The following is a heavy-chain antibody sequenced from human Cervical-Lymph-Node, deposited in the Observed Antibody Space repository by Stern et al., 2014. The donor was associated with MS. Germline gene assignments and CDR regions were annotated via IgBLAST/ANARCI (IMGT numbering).Heavy chain of an antibody. CDR3: ARDYEDTSMLFDH. D-gene: IGHD2-8*01. CDR1: GFTFSSFG. J-gene: IGHJ4*02. Sequence: VHLVESGGAVAQPGRSLRISCAASGFTFSSFGMHLVRQAPGQGLEWGPVSSYDGNHKYYAASVKVRFTSSRDNSKNTLHLQMDSVTPDDTAIYYCARDYEDTSMLFDHWGQGTLVTVSS. V-gene: IGHV3-30*03. CDR2: SSYDGNHK.